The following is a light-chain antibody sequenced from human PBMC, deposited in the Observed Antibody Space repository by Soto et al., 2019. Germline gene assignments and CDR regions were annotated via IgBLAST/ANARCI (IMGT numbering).Light chain of an antibody. V-gene: IGKV3-15*01. CDR1: QSVNIN. CDR2: SAS. J-gene: IGKJ1*01. CDR3: QHYNNWPPWT. Sequence: ETVMTQSPATLSVSPGERVTLSCRASQSVNINLAWYQQKPGQAPRLLIYSASSRAPGVPARFGGSGSETEFTLTISGLQSEDFAVYYCQHYNNWPPWTFGQGTKVEVK.